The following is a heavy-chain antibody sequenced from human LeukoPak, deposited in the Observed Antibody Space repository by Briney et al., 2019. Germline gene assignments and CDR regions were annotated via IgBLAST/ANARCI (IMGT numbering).Heavy chain of an antibody. Sequence: SETLSLTCAVYGGSFSGYYWSWIRQPPGKGLEWIGEINHSGSTNYNPSLKSRVTISVDTSKNQFSLKLSSVTAADTAVYYCARLALAGRLFVANDYWGQGTLVTVSS. CDR3: ARLALAGRLFVANDY. CDR2: INHSGST. J-gene: IGHJ4*02. CDR1: GGSFSGYY. V-gene: IGHV4-34*01. D-gene: IGHD3-3*02.